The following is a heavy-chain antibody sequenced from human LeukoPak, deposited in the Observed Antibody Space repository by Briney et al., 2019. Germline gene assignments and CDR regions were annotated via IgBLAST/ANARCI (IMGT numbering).Heavy chain of an antibody. D-gene: IGHD2-21*02. CDR1: GFTFSSYW. CDR2: IKQDGSEK. Sequence: GGSLRLSCAAPGFTFSSYWMSWVRQAPGKGLEWVANIKQDGSEKYYVDSVKGRFTISRDNAKNSLCLQMNSLRAEDTAVYYCARLLVVTALGYWGQGTLVTVSS. CDR3: ARLLVVTALGY. V-gene: IGHV3-7*01. J-gene: IGHJ4*02.